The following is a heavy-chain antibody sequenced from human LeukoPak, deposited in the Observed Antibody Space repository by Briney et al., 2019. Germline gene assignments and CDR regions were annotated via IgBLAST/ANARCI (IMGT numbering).Heavy chain of an antibody. V-gene: IGHV4-59*01. CDR2: IYYSGST. D-gene: IGHD2-15*01. Sequence: SETLSLTCTVSGGSISSYYWSWIRQPPGKGLEWIGYIYYSGSTNYNPSLKSRVTISVDTSKNQFSLKLSSVTAADTAVYYCARGYCSGGSCYPHAFDIWGQGTMATVSS. CDR3: ARGYCSGGSCYPHAFDI. CDR1: GGSISSYY. J-gene: IGHJ3*02.